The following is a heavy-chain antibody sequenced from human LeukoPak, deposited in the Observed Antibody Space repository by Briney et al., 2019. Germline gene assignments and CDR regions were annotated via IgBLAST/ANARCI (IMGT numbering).Heavy chain of an antibody. CDR2: ISAYNGNT. CDR1: GYTFTSCG. CDR3: AREAPSGGNSPDYYYYGMDV. V-gene: IGHV1-18*01. J-gene: IGHJ6*02. Sequence: ASLKVSCKASGYTFTSCGISWVRQAPGQGLEWMGWISAYNGNTNYAQKLQGRVTMTTDTSTSTAYMELRSLRSDDTALYYCAREAPSGGNSPDYYYYGMDVWGQGTTVTVSS. D-gene: IGHD4-23*01.